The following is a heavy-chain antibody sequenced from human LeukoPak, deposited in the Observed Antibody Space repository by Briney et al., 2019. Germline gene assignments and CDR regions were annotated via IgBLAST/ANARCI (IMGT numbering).Heavy chain of an antibody. CDR3: ARALRGLPHFDY. V-gene: IGHV4-59*01. D-gene: IGHD3-10*01. CDR2: IYYSGST. Sequence: PSETLSLTCTVSGGSINSYYWNWIRQPPGKGLEWIGYIYYSGSTNYNPSLKSRVTISVDTSKNQFSLKLSSVTAADTAVYYCARALRGLPHFDYWGQGTLVTVSS. CDR1: GGSINSYY. J-gene: IGHJ4*02.